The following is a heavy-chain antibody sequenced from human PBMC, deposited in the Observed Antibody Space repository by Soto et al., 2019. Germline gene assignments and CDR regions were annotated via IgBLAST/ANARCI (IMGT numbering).Heavy chain of an antibody. Sequence: QIQLVQSGAEMKKPGASVKVSCKPSGYTFTHYGVSWLRQAPGQGLEWMGWISAYNGNTDYAHKFQGRVALTTDTSTSTAYMELRGLSPDDTGVYYCARDVPGSGVPFWDYWGQGTLVTVSS. J-gene: IGHJ4*02. CDR1: GYTFTHYG. CDR3: ARDVPGSGVPFWDY. D-gene: IGHD2-15*01. CDR2: ISAYNGNT. V-gene: IGHV1-18*04.